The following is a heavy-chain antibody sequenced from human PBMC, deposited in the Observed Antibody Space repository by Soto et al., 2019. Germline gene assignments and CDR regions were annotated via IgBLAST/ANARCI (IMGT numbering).Heavy chain of an antibody. V-gene: IGHV1-2*04. D-gene: IGHD5-12*01. CDR1: GDSFSDYY. J-gene: IGHJ6*03. CDR2: INPNGGVT. CDR3: ARESGGATATLDYYYFYMDV. Sequence: QVQLVQSGAEVRKPGASVTVSCRSSGDSFSDYYIHWVRQAPGQGFEWMGWINPNGGVTKYAQKFHGWVSMSRDTSIRTVYMQLSRLRSDHTAVYYCARESGGATATLDYYYFYMDVWGTGTTVTVSS.